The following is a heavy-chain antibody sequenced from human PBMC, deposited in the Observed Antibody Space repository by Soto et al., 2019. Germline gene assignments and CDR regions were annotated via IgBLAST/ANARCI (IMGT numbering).Heavy chain of an antibody. J-gene: IGHJ4*02. CDR1: GGSFSGYY. Sequence: PSETLSLTCAVYGGSFSGYYWSWIRQPPGKGLEWIGEINHSGSTNYNPSLKSRVTISVDTSKNQFSLKLSSVTAADTAVYYCARFKYYDSSGYLDYWGQGTLVTVSS. CDR3: ARFKYYDSSGYLDY. V-gene: IGHV4-34*01. CDR2: INHSGST. D-gene: IGHD3-22*01.